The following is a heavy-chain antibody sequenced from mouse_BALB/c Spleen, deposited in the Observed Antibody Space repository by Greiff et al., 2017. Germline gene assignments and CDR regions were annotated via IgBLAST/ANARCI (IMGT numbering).Heavy chain of an antibody. Sequence: EVQLVESGGGLVQPGGSLKLSCAASGFTFSSYGMSWVRQTPDKRLELVATINSNGGSTYYPDSVKGRFTISRDNAKNTLYLQMSSLKSEDTAMYCCAKVTGTKFAYRGQGNLVTVSA. J-gene: IGHJ3*01. D-gene: IGHD4-1*01. CDR2: INSNGGST. CDR3: AKVTGTKFAY. V-gene: IGHV5-6-3*01. CDR1: GFTFSSYG.